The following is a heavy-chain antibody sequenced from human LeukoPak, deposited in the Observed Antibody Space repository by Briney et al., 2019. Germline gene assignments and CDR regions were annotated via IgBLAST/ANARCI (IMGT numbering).Heavy chain of an antibody. CDR1: GYSFTDHY. CDR2: INPNSGGT. V-gene: IGHV1-2*02. D-gene: IGHD6-13*01. CDR3: ARDNIAAAGYYMDV. Sequence: ASVMVSCKASGYSFTDHYMHWLRQAPAQGLEWMGWINPNSGGTNYAQKFQGRVTMTRDTSISTAYMELSRLTSDDTAVYYCARDNIAAAGYYMDVWGKGTTVTVSS. J-gene: IGHJ6*03.